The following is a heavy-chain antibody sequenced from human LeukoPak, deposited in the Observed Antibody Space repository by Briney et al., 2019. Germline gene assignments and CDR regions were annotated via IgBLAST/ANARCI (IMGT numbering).Heavy chain of an antibody. Sequence: GGSLRLSCAASGFTFSSYWMHWVRQAPGMGLVWVSRISGDGSTTSYADSVKGRFTISRDNAKNTLYLQMSSLRAEDTAVYYCVKDRYCSSTSRYAPFDYWGQGTLVTVSS. CDR1: GFTFSSYW. V-gene: IGHV3-74*01. CDR2: ISGDGSTT. J-gene: IGHJ4*02. CDR3: VKDRYCSSTSRYAPFDY. D-gene: IGHD2-2*01.